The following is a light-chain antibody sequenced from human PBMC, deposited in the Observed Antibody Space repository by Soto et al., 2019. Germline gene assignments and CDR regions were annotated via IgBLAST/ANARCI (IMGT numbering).Light chain of an antibody. V-gene: IGLV2-8*01. Sequence: QSALTQPPSASGSPGQSVTISCTGTSSDVGGYNYVSWYQQHPGKAPKLMIYEVSNRPSGVSHRFSGSKSGNTASLTVSGLQAEDEADYYCSSYAVSNNFGVVFGGGTKLTVL. J-gene: IGLJ2*01. CDR1: SSDVGGYNY. CDR3: SSYAVSNNFGVV. CDR2: EVS.